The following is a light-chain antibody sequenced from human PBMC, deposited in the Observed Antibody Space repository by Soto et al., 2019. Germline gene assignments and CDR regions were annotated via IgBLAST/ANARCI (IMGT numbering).Light chain of an antibody. J-gene: IGKJ2*01. Sequence: EIVMTQSPVTLSVSPGERAALYCRASQNVGSNFAWYQQRPGQAPRVLIYGTSTRATGVPARFSGSGSGTDFTLTISSLQSEDFAVYYCQQYNNWPYTFGQGTRLEIK. CDR2: GTS. V-gene: IGKV3-15*01. CDR3: QQYNNWPYT. CDR1: QNVGSN.